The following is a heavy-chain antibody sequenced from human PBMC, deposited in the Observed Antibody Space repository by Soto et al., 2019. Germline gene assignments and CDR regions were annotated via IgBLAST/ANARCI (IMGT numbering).Heavy chain of an antibody. Sequence: GGSLRLSCTTSGFTFGDYALSWVRQAPGKGLEWVGFIRRNAYGGTTDYAASVKGRFTISRDDSKSIAYLQMNSLRTEDIALYYCTGASSLDFDFWGQGTLVTVSS. D-gene: IGHD3-16*01. CDR3: TGASSLDFDF. CDR1: GFTFGDYA. J-gene: IGHJ4*02. V-gene: IGHV3-49*04. CDR2: IRRNAYGGTT.